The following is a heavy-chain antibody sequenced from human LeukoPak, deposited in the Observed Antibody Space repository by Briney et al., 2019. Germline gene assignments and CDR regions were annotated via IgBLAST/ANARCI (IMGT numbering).Heavy chain of an antibody. D-gene: IGHD3-3*01. CDR3: ARDAIFGVVPQTVFDY. CDR1: GGTFSSYA. CDR2: INPNSGGT. J-gene: IGHJ4*02. Sequence: ASVKVSCKASGGTFSSYAISWVRQAPGQGLEWMGWINPNSGGTNYAQKFQGRVTMTRDTSISTAYMELSRLRSDDTAVYYCARDAIFGVVPQTVFDYWGQGTLVTVSS. V-gene: IGHV1-2*02.